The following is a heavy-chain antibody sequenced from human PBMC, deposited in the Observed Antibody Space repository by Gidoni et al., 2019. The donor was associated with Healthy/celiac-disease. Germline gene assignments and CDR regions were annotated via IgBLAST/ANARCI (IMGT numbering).Heavy chain of an antibody. CDR2: IYYSGST. J-gene: IGHJ4*02. CDR1: GGSLSSSSYY. V-gene: IGHV4-39*07. D-gene: IGHD4-17*01. CDR3: ARESEATVTTGRGYYFDY. Sequence: QLQLQESGPGLVKPSETLSLTCTVSGGSLSSSSYYWGWIRQPPGKGLEWIGSIYYSGSTYYNPSLKSRVTISVDTSKNQFSLKLSSVTAADTAVYYCARESEATVTTGRGYYFDYWGQGTLVTVSS.